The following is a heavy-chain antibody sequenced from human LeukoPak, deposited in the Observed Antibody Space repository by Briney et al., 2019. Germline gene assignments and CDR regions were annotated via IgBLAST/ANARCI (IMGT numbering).Heavy chain of an antibody. D-gene: IGHD6-13*01. CDR1: GFSVSNNY. V-gene: IGHV3-53*01. CDR3: ARDPPGIAASGTYY. CDR2: IYSRGGT. Sequence: GGSLRLSCAVSGFSVSNNYMNWVRQAPGKGLEWVSLIYSRGGTPYADSVKGRFTITRDSSKNTLFLQMNSLRVEDTAVYYCARDPPGIAASGTYYWGQGTLVTVSS. J-gene: IGHJ4*02.